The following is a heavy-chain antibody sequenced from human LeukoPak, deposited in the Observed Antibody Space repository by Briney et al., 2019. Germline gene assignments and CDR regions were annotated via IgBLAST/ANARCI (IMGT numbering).Heavy chain of an antibody. V-gene: IGHV3-9*03. CDR3: ARQPDYSTNCYES. D-gene: IGHD2-2*01. Sequence: PGGSLRLSCAASGFTFDHYAMHWVRQAPGKGLEWVSLISWNSATIVYADSVKGRFTISRDNAKKSLYLQMNSLRAEDMAMYYCARQPDYSTNCYESWGQGTLVTVSS. CDR1: GFTFDHYA. CDR2: ISWNSATI. J-gene: IGHJ4*02.